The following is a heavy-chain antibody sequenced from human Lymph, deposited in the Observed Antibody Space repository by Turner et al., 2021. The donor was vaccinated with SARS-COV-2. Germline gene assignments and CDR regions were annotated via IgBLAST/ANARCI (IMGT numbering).Heavy chain of an antibody. CDR3: AKGVRGAMIVVVIPYFDY. CDR1: GFTFSSYA. V-gene: IGHV3-23*01. J-gene: IGHJ4*02. D-gene: IGHD3-22*01. Sequence: EVQLLESGGGLVLPGGSLRLSCAAAGFTFSSYAMSWVRQAPGKGLEWVSAISGSGGDTYYADSVKGRFTISRDNSKNTLYLQMNSLRAEDTAVYYCAKGVRGAMIVVVIPYFDYWGQGTLVTVSS. CDR2: ISGSGGDT.